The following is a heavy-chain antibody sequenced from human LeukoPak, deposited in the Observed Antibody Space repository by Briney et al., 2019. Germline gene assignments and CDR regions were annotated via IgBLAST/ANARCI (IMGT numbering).Heavy chain of an antibody. CDR2: ISSSSSYI. CDR1: GFTFSSYS. Sequence: GGSLRLSCAASGFTFSSYSMNWVRQAPGKGLECVSSISSSSSYIYYADSVKGRFTISRDNAKNSLYLQMNSLRAENTAVYYCARVGHNRSSWSLLYDYWGQGTLVTVSS. CDR3: ARVGHNRSSWSLLYDY. V-gene: IGHV3-21*01. J-gene: IGHJ4*02. D-gene: IGHD6-13*01.